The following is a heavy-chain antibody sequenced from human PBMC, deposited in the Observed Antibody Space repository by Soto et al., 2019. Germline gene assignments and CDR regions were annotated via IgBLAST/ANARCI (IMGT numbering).Heavy chain of an antibody. J-gene: IGHJ4*02. V-gene: IGHV3-21*01. CDR3: ARDRYCSSTSCYTAEDY. D-gene: IGHD2-2*02. CDR1: GFTFSSYS. Sequence: EVQLVESGGGLVKPGGSLRLSCAASGFTFSSYSMNWVRQAPGKGLEWVSSISSSSSYIYYADSVKGRFTISRDNAKNSLYLQRNSLRAEDTAVYYCARDRYCSSTSCYTAEDYWGQGTLVTVSS. CDR2: ISSSSSYI.